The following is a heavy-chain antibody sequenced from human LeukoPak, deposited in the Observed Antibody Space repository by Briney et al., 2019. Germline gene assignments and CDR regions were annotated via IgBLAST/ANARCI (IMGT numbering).Heavy chain of an antibody. CDR2: INWNGSST. V-gene: IGHV3-20*04. J-gene: IGHJ4*02. D-gene: IGHD6-6*01. Sequence: GGSLRLSCAASGFTFDGYGMSWVRQAPGKGLEWVSGINWNGSSTGYVDSVKGRFTISRDNAKNSLYLQMNSLRAEDTALYYCAAAARDLDSWGQGTLVTVSS. CDR3: AAAARDLDS. CDR1: GFTFDGYG.